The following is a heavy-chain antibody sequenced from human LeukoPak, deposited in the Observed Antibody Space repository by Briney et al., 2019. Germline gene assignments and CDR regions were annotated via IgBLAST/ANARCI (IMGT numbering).Heavy chain of an antibody. Sequence: GGSLRLSCAASGFTFSNYWMHWVRQAPGKGPVWVSRINSDGSSTSYADSVKGRFTISRDNAKNTLYLQMNSLRAEDTAVYYCASLENLYDFWGQGTLVTVSS. CDR2: INSDGSST. V-gene: IGHV3-74*01. J-gene: IGHJ4*02. D-gene: IGHD3-3*01. CDR1: GFTFSNYW. CDR3: ASLENLYDF.